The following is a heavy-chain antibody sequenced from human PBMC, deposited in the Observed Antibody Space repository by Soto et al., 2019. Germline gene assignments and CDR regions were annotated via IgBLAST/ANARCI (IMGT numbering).Heavy chain of an antibody. CDR1: GGSVSIGTYY. J-gene: IGHJ4*02. Sequence: QVQLQESGPGLVKPSETLSLTCTVPGGSVSIGTYYWSWIRQPPGKGLEWIGFIHYSGSTNYNPSPKSRGTMSADPSKNQFSLELTSVNAADTAVYYCTRGGDAYKNGHWGQGTLVTVSS. CDR3: TRGGDAYKNGH. CDR2: IHYSGST. V-gene: IGHV4-61*01. D-gene: IGHD2-21*01.